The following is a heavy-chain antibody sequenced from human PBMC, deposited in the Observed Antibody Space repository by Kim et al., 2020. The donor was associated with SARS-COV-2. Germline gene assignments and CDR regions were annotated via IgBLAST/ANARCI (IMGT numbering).Heavy chain of an antibody. CDR2: IYYSGST. CDR1: GGSISSYY. J-gene: IGHJ4*02. CDR3: ARARFGDFDY. D-gene: IGHD3-10*02. Sequence: SETLSLTCTVSGGSISSYYWSWIRQPPGKGLEWIGYIYYSGSTNYNPSLKSRVTISVDTSKNQFSLKLSSVTAADTAVYYCARARFGDFDYWGQGTLVTVSS. V-gene: IGHV4-59*01.